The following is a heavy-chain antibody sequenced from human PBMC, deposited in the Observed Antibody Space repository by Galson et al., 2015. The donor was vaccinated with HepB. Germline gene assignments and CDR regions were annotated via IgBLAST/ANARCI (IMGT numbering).Heavy chain of an antibody. Sequence: SVKVSCKASGYTFTSYGISWVRQAPGQGLEWMGWISAYNGNTNYAQKLQGRVTMTTDTSTSTAYMELRNLRSDDTAVYYCARASIGEQWLVLYYYGMDVWGQGTTVTVSS. CDR2: ISAYNGNT. CDR1: GYTFTSYG. J-gene: IGHJ6*02. V-gene: IGHV1-18*01. CDR3: ARASIGEQWLVLYYYGMDV. D-gene: IGHD6-19*01.